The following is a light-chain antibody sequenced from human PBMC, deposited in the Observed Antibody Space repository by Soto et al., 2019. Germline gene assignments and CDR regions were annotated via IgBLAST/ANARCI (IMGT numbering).Light chain of an antibody. CDR1: SSDVGGYKY. Sequence: QSALTQPASVSGSPGQSITISCTGTSSDVGGYKYVSWYQQHPGKAPKLMIYEVSNRPSGVSNRFSGSESGNTASLTISGLQAEDEADYYCSSYTSSTTPVYGFGTGTKVTVL. CDR3: SSYTSSTTPVYG. V-gene: IGLV2-14*01. CDR2: EVS. J-gene: IGLJ1*01.